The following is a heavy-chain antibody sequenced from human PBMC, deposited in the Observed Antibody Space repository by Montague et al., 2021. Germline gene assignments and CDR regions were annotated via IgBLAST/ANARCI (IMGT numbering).Heavy chain of an antibody. CDR2: IHHSGGT. D-gene: IGHD6-19*01. CDR3: AKGPLGVAVGWNFFDP. Sequence: SETLSLTCAVSGGPTHSSNWWCWVRQSPGKVLEWIGQIHHSGGTKDNPPLNRRVTLSLDNSKNQFFLKLTSVTAADTAVYFCAKGPLGVAVGWNFFDPWGQGTLVTVSS. CDR1: GGPTHSSNW. J-gene: IGHJ5*02. V-gene: IGHV4-4*02.